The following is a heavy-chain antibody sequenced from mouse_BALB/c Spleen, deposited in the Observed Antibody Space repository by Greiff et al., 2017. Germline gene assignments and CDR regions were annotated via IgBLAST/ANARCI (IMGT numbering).Heavy chain of an antibody. CDR2: IRSKSNNYAT. D-gene: IGHD2-14*01. V-gene: IGHV10-1*02. J-gene: IGHJ4*01. CDR1: GFTFNTYA. Sequence: EVQLVESGGGLVQPKGSLKLSCAASGFTFNTYAMNWVRQAPGKGLEWVARIRSKSNNYATYYADSLKDRFTISRDDSQSMLYLQMNNLKTEDTAMYYCTYDGYAMDYWGQGTSVTVSS. CDR3: TYDGYAMDY.